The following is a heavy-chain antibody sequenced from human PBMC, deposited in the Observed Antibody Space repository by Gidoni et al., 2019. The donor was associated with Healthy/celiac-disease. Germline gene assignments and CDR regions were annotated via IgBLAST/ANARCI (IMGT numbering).Heavy chain of an antibody. CDR2: IYPGDSDT. CDR1: RYSFTIYW. J-gene: IGHJ3*02. D-gene: IGHD6-13*01. Sequence: EVQLVQSGSEVKKPGESLKISCKVSRYSFTIYWIGWVRQMPGKGLEWMGIIYPGDSDTRYSPSFQGQVTISADKSISTAYLQWSSLKASDTAMYYCASSTSTSSWYMYDAFDIWGQGTMVTVSS. CDR3: ASSTSTSSWYMYDAFDI. V-gene: IGHV5-51*01.